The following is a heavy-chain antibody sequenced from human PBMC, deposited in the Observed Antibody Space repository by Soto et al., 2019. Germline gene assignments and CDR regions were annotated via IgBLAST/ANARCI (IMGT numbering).Heavy chain of an antibody. CDR3: ARDQYSSSSGRGYYYYYYGMDV. CDR1: GGSISSYY. V-gene: IGHV4-59*01. D-gene: IGHD6-6*01. Sequence: SETLSLTCTVSGGSISSYYWSWIRQPPGKGLEWIGYIYYSGSTNYNPSLKSRVTISVDMSKNQFSLKLSSVTAADTAVYYCARDQYSSSSGRGYYYYYYGMDVWGQGTTVT. CDR2: IYYSGST. J-gene: IGHJ6*02.